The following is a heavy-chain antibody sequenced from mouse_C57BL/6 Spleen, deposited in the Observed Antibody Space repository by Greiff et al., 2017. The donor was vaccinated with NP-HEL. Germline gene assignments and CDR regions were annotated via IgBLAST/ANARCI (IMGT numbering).Heavy chain of an antibody. J-gene: IGHJ4*01. CDR3: AVNGYYSYYYAMDY. CDR1: GYTFTDYY. CDR2: IYPGSGNT. D-gene: IGHD2-3*01. Sequence: QVHVKQSGAELVRPGASVKLSCKASGYTFTDYYINWVKQRPGQGLEWIARIYPGSGNTYYNEKFKGKATLTAEKSSSTAYMQLSSLTSEDSAVYFCAVNGYYSYYYAMDYWGQGTSVTVSS. V-gene: IGHV1-76*01.